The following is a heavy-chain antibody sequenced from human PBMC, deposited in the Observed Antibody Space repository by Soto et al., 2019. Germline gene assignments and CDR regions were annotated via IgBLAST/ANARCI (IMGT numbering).Heavy chain of an antibody. Sequence: QVQLVESGGGVVQPGRSLRLSCAASGFTFSSYGMHWVRQAPGKGLEWVAGIWYDGSNKYYADSVKGRFTISRDNSKNTLHMQMHSLRAEDTAVYYCAREFRPVMCGGDCYYYYFDYWGQRTLVTVCS. V-gene: IGHV3-33*01. CDR2: IWYDGSNK. J-gene: IGHJ4*02. CDR3: AREFRPVMCGGDCYYYYFDY. CDR1: GFTFSSYG. D-gene: IGHD2-21*02.